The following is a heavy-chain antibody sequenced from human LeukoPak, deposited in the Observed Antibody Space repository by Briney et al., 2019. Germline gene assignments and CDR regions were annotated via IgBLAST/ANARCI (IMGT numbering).Heavy chain of an antibody. V-gene: IGHV1-2*02. D-gene: IGHD2-8*01. CDR1: GYTFTGYY. CDR3: ARSARHCNNGVCFTDYYIDL. Sequence: GASVKVSCKASGYTFTGYYMRWVRQAPGQGLEWMGWINPNSGGTNYAQKFQGRVTMTRDTSISTAYMEMSSLTSDDTAVYYCARSARHCNNGVCFTDYYIDLWGKGTTVIVSS. CDR2: INPNSGGT. J-gene: IGHJ6*03.